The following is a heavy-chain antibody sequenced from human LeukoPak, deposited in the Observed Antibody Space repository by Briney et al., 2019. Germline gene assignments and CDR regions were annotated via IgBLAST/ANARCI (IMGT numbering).Heavy chain of an antibody. CDR3: ARRGYYYDSRGYI. D-gene: IGHD3-22*01. CDR1: EFTFSSYW. J-gene: IGHJ4*02. CDR2: INSDGSST. V-gene: IGHV3-74*01. Sequence: PGGSLRLSCAASEFTFSSYWMHWVRQAPGKGLVWVSRINSDGSSTSYADSVKGRFTISRDNAKNTLYLQMNSLRAEDTAVYYCARRGYYYDSRGYIWGQGTLVTVSS.